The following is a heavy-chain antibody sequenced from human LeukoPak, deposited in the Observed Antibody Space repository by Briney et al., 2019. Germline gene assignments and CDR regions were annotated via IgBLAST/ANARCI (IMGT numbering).Heavy chain of an antibody. Sequence: GGSLRLSCAASGFTFSSYAMHWARQAPGKGLEWVAVISYDGSNKYYADSVKGRFTISRDNSKNTLYLQMNSLRAEDTAVYYCASDRRWLYYFDYWGQGTLVTVSS. CDR3: ASDRRWLYYFDY. V-gene: IGHV3-30-3*01. J-gene: IGHJ4*02. CDR1: GFTFSSYA. CDR2: ISYDGSNK. D-gene: IGHD4-23*01.